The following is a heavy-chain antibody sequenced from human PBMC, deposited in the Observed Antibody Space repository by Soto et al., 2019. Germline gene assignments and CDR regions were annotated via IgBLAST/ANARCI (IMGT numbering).Heavy chain of an antibody. J-gene: IGHJ6*02. CDR1: GYSFTSYW. Sequence: GESLKISCKGSGYSFTSYWISWVRQMPGKGLEWMGRIDPSDSYTNYSPSFQGHVTISADKSISTAYLQWSSLKASDTAMYYCARQGKQQLVPKLPTKYGMDVWGQGTTVTVSS. CDR2: IDPSDSYT. V-gene: IGHV5-10-1*01. D-gene: IGHD6-13*01. CDR3: ARQGKQQLVPKLPTKYGMDV.